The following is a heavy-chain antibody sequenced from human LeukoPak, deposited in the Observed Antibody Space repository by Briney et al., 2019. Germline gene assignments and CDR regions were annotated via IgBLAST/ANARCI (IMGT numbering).Heavy chain of an antibody. CDR2: ISGSGGST. D-gene: IGHD4-17*01. V-gene: IGHV3-23*01. CDR3: AKGFEDDYGDYKAYYYGMDV. CDR1: GFTFSSYA. J-gene: IGHJ6*02. Sequence: GGSLRLSCAASGFTFSSYAMSWVRQAPGKGLEWVSAISGSGGSTYYADSVKGRFTISRDNSKNTLYLQMNSLRAEDTAVYYCAKGFEDDYGDYKAYYYGMDVWGQGTTVTVSS.